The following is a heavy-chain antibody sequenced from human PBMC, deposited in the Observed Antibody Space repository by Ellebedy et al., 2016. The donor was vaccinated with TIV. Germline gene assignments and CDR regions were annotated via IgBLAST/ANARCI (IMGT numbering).Heavy chain of an antibody. CDR3: ARVDVDTARFLYYYMDV. D-gene: IGHD5-18*01. V-gene: IGHV4-31*03. CDR1: GGSISSGGYY. CDR2: IYYSGST. J-gene: IGHJ6*03. Sequence: SETLSLTXTVSGGSISSGGYYWSWIRQHPGKGLEWIGYIYYSGSTYYNPSLKSRVTISVDTSKNQFSLKLSSVTAADTAVYYCARVDVDTARFLYYYMDVWGKGTTVTVSS.